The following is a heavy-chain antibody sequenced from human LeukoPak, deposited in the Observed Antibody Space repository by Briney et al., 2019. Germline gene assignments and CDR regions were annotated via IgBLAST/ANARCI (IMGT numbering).Heavy chain of an antibody. J-gene: IGHJ6*03. Sequence: PSETLSLTCTVSGGSISSRGFYWSWIRQLPGKGLEWIGYTYYTGATYYKPSLNSRVTMSVDTSQNQFSLRMSSMTAADTAVYYCARAGLGIENYYYYMDVWGKGTTVIVSS. CDR1: GGSISSRGFY. D-gene: IGHD1-14*01. V-gene: IGHV4-31*03. CDR2: TYYTGAT. CDR3: ARAGLGIENYYYYMDV.